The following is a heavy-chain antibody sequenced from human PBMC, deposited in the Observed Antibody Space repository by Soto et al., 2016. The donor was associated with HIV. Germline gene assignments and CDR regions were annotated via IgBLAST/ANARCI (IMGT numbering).Heavy chain of an antibody. CDR3: ARGGGGRRTRGY. J-gene: IGHJ4*02. CDR1: GFTFSSYA. CDR2: ISYDGSNK. V-gene: IGHV3-30*04. D-gene: IGHD1-26*01. Sequence: VQLVESGGGVVQPGRSLRLSCAASGFTFSSYAMHWVRQAPGKGLEWVAVISYDGSNKYYADSVKGRFTISRDNSKNTLYLQMNSLRAEDTAVYYCARGGGGRRTRGYWGQGTLVTVSS.